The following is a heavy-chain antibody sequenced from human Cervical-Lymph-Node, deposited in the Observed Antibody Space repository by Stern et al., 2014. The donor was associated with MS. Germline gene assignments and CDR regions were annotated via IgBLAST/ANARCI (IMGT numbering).Heavy chain of an antibody. Sequence: QVQLVESGAEVKKAGSSVNVSCKTSGGIFNNHGFSWVRPAPGQGLEWMGAIIPSIGRTDYAQKFQGRVTSTADESTTTVYMALVSLTYDDTATYYCAKDDVGEVRGAAFDYWFDPWGQGTRVIVSS. CDR3: AKDDVGEVRGAAFDYWFDP. V-gene: IGHV1-69*01. D-gene: IGHD1-26*01. J-gene: IGHJ5*02. CDR1: GGIFNNHG. CDR2: IIPSIGRT.